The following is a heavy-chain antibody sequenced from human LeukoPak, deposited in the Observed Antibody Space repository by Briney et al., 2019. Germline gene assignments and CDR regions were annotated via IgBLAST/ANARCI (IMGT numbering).Heavy chain of an antibody. V-gene: IGHV3-7*01. CDR2: IKEDGSDK. CDR3: ARDVTPDWYFDL. Sequence: GGSLRLSCAASGFIFSSYWMAWVRQAPGKGLEWVANIKEDGSDKNYVDSVKGRFTISRDNAKNSLYLQMNSLRAEDTAVYYCARDVTPDWYFDLWGRGTLVTVSS. CDR1: GFIFSSYW. D-gene: IGHD1-14*01. J-gene: IGHJ2*01.